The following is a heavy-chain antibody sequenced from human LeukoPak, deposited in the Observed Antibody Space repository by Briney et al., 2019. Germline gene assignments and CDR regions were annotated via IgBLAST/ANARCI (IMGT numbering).Heavy chain of an antibody. D-gene: IGHD3-22*01. CDR2: INHSGST. CDR1: GGSFSGYY. J-gene: IGHJ3*02. CDR3: ARAAGGPYYYDSSGYYWANDAFDI. V-gene: IGHV4-34*01. Sequence: PSDTLSLTCAVYGGSFSGYYWSWIRQPPGKGLEWIGEINHSGSTNYNPSLKSRVTISVDTSKNQFSLKLSSVTAADTAVYYCARAAGGPYYYDSSGYYWANDAFDIWGQGTMVTVSS.